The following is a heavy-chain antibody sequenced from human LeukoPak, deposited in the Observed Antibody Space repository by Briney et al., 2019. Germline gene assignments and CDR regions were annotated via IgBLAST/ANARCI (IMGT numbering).Heavy chain of an antibody. CDR2: INPNSGGT. V-gene: IGHV1-2*02. Sequence: ASVKVSCKASGYTFTSYYMHWVRQAPGQGLEWMGWINPNSGGTNYAQKFQGRVTMTRDTSISTAYMELSRLRSDDTAVYYCARVSPGDRYCSGGSCYSSWFDPWGQGTLVTVSS. D-gene: IGHD2-15*01. CDR1: GYTFTSYY. J-gene: IGHJ5*02. CDR3: ARVSPGDRYCSGGSCYSSWFDP.